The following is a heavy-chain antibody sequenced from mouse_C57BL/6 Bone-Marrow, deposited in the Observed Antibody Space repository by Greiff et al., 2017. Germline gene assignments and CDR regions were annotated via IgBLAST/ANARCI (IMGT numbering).Heavy chain of an antibody. J-gene: IGHJ1*03. CDR1: GYNFTSYD. CDR3: ARLEFDGSSGDWYFDV. CDR2: IYPRDGST. D-gene: IGHD1-1*01. V-gene: IGHV1-85*01. Sequence: QVQLKESGPELVKPGASVKLSCKASGYNFTSYDINGVKQRPGQGLEWIGWIYPRDGSTKYNEKFKGKATLTVDTSSSTAYMELHSLTSEDSAVYFCARLEFDGSSGDWYFDVWGTGTTVTVSS.